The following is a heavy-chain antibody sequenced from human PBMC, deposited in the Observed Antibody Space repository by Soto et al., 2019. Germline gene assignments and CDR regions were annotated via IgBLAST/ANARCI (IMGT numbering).Heavy chain of an antibody. Sequence: GGSLRLSCAASGFTFSSYAMHWVRQAPGKGLEWVAVISYDGSNKYYADSVKGRFTISRDNSKNTLYLQMNSLRAEDTAVYYCARGGGGYTFYYYGMDVWGQGTTVTVSS. D-gene: IGHD2-2*02. V-gene: IGHV3-30-3*01. CDR3: ARGGGGYTFYYYGMDV. J-gene: IGHJ6*02. CDR1: GFTFSSYA. CDR2: ISYDGSNK.